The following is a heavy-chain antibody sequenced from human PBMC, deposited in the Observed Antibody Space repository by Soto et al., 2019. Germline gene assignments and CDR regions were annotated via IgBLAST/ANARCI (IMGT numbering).Heavy chain of an antibody. V-gene: IGHV1-46*01. CDR3: ARDPEYDALPVMPPMRKGWFDP. CDR2: INPSGGST. Sequence: ASVKVSCKASGYTFTSYYMHWVRQAPGQGLEWMGIINPSGGSTSYAQKFQGRVTMTRDTSTSTVYMELSSLRSEDTAVYYCARDPEYDALPVMPPMRKGWFDPWGQGTLVTVSS. CDR1: GYTFTSYY. D-gene: IGHD2-2*01. J-gene: IGHJ5*02.